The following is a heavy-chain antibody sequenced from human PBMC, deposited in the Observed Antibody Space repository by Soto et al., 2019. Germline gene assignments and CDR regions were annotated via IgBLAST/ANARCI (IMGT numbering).Heavy chain of an antibody. D-gene: IGHD6-19*01. J-gene: IGHJ4*02. Sequence: EVQLVESGGGLVKPGGSLRVSCAASGFTFSNYSMNWVRQAPGKGLEWVSSISSTSKYIYYADSVKGRFTISRDNAKKSLYLQMNSLRAEDTAVYYCARCLSSGWLDYCGQGTLVTVSA. CDR1: GFTFSNYS. CDR3: ARCLSSGWLDY. CDR2: ISSTSKYI. V-gene: IGHV3-21*01.